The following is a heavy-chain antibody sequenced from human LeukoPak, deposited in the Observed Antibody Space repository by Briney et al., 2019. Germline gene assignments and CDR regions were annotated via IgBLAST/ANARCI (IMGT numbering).Heavy chain of an antibody. CDR2: IIPIFGTA. V-gene: IGHV1-69*05. CDR1: GYTFTRYG. J-gene: IGHJ3*02. D-gene: IGHD2-21*02. CDR3: AREMGMVTAMTAFDI. Sequence: ASVKVSCKASGYTFTRYGISWVRQAPGQGLEWMGGIIPIFGTANYAQKFQGRVTITTDESTSTAYMELSSLRSEDTAVYYCAREMGMVTAMTAFDIWGQGTMVTVSS.